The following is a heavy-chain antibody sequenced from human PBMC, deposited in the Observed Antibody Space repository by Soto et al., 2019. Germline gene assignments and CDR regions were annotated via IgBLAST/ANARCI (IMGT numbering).Heavy chain of an antibody. CDR2: IYYSGST. J-gene: IGHJ6*02. CDR3: ARDGEYYGSGSRYYYYGMDV. CDR1: GIHISSYY. V-gene: IGHV4-59*01. D-gene: IGHD3-10*01. Sequence: PPGALSHTRNVSGIHISSYYGSWIRQPPGKGLEGIGYIYYSGSTNYNPSLKSRVTISVDTSKNQFSLKLSSVTAADTAVYYCARDGEYYGSGSRYYYYGMDVWGQGTTVTAPS.